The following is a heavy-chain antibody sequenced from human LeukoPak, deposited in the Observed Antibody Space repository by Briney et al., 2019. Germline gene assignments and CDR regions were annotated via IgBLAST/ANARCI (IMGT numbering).Heavy chain of an antibody. CDR1: GYTFTSYD. Sequence: GASVKVSCKASGYTFTSYDLNWVRQATGQGLEWMGWMNPNSGNTGYAQKFQGRVTMTRNTSISTAYMELSSLRSEDTAVYYCARGDFPRRDSSGYYLSSYWGQGTLVTVSS. CDR2: MNPNSGNT. D-gene: IGHD3-22*01. J-gene: IGHJ4*02. V-gene: IGHV1-8*01. CDR3: ARGDFPRRDSSGYYLSSY.